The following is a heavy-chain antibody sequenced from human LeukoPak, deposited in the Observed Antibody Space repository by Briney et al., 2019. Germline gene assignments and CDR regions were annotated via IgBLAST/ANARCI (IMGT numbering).Heavy chain of an antibody. CDR2: IYHSGST. V-gene: IGHV4-4*02. J-gene: IGHJ4*02. CDR1: GGSISSSNW. D-gene: IGHD5-12*01. CDR3: ARSRGYSGYDQNFDY. Sequence: PSETLSLTCAVSGGSISSSNWWSWVRQPPGKGLEWIGEIYHSGSTNYNPSLKSRVTISVDKSKNQFSLKLSSVTAADTAVYYCARSRGYSGYDQNFDYWGQGTLVTVSS.